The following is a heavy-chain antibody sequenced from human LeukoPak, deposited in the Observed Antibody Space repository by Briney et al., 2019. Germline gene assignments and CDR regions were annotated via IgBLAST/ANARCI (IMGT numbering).Heavy chain of an antibody. CDR1: GDIVSSNSAA. Sequence: SQTLSPTCALSGDIVSSNSAAWNWIRQSPSRGLGWLGRTYYRSKLYNDYAVSVKNRITINPDTSKNQFSLQLNSVTPEDTAVYYCARAIQTQGRNPYCSGGSCYSWFDPWGQGTLVTVSS. CDR3: ARAIQTQGRNPYCSGGSCYSWFDP. CDR2: TYYRSKLYN. V-gene: IGHV6-1*01. D-gene: IGHD2-15*01. J-gene: IGHJ5*02.